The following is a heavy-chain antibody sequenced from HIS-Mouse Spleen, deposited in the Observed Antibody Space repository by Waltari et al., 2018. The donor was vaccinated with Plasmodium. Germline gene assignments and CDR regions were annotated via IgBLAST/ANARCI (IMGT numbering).Heavy chain of an antibody. V-gene: IGHV4-59*08. CDR3: ARHRYSSSWYSY. CDR1: GGSISSYY. CDR2: IYYSGST. Sequence: KPSETLSLTCTVSGGSISSYYWSWIRQPPGKGLECIGYIYYSGSTNYNPSLKSRVTISVDTSKNQFSLKLSSVTAADTAVYYCARHRYSSSWYSYWGQGTLVTVSS. J-gene: IGHJ4*02. D-gene: IGHD6-13*01.